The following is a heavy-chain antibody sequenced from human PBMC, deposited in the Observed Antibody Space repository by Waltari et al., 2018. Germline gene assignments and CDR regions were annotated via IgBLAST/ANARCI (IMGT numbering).Heavy chain of an antibody. J-gene: IGHJ4*02. Sequence: QLQLQESGPGLVKPSETLSHTCTVPGGSISGSRRYWGWIRQPPGKGLEWIGDIFDSGTTYYNPSLEGRVTISVDTSKNQFSLKLSAVTAADTAVYYCARHKSGSGWPNYPFDYWGQGILVTVSS. CDR1: GGSISGSRRY. CDR2: IFDSGTT. V-gene: IGHV4-39*01. CDR3: ARHKSGSGWPNYPFDY. D-gene: IGHD6-19*01.